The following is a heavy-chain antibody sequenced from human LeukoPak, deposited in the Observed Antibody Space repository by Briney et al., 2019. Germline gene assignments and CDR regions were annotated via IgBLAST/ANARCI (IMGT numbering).Heavy chain of an antibody. D-gene: IGHD3-16*01. CDR2: LYPGDSDT. CDR1: GYSFTNYW. J-gene: IGHJ4*02. CDR3: ARHYYDYVWGSYGIDY. V-gene: IGHV5-51*01. Sequence: GESLKISCKASGYSFTNYWIGWVRQMPGKGLEWMGILYPGDSDTRYSPSFQGQVTISADKSISTAYLQWSSLKASDTAMYYCARHYYDYVWGSYGIDYWGQGTLVTVSS.